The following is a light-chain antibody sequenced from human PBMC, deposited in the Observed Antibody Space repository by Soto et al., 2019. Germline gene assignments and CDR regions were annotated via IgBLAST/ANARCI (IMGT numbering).Light chain of an antibody. CDR3: QQSYSTRWT. J-gene: IGKJ1*01. CDR2: AAS. CDR1: QSISNS. V-gene: IGKV1-39*01. Sequence: DIQMTQSPSSLSASVGDRVTITCRASQSISNSLNWYQQKPGKAPKLLIYAASSLQSGVPSRLSGSGSGTDFTLTISSLQPEDFATYYCQQSYSTRWTFGQGTKVEFK.